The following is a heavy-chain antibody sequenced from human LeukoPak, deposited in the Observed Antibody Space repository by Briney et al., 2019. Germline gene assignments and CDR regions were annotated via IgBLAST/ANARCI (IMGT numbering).Heavy chain of an antibody. J-gene: IGHJ4*02. CDR1: GFTFSTYS. Sequence: PGGSLRLSCAASGFTFSTYSMDWVRQAPGRGLEWASSISSSGTYIYYADSMRGRFTISRDNSKNSLYLQMNSLRAEDTAVYYCASSFPRRDDYISNYFDYWAQETLVTVSS. CDR3: ASSFPRRDDYISNYFDY. D-gene: IGHD5-24*01. V-gene: IGHV3-21*01. CDR2: ISSSGTYI.